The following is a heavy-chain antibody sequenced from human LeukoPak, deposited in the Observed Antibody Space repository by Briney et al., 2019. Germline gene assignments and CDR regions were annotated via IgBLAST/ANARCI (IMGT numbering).Heavy chain of an antibody. Sequence: ASVKVSCKASGYTFTSYGISWVRQAPGQGLEWMGWISAYNGNTNYAQKLQGRVTMTTDTSTSTAYMELRNLRSDDTAVYYCARTPGLRVETWFDPWGQGTLVTVSS. J-gene: IGHJ5*02. CDR2: ISAYNGNT. D-gene: IGHD5-12*01. V-gene: IGHV1-18*01. CDR3: ARTPGLRVETWFDP. CDR1: GYTFTSYG.